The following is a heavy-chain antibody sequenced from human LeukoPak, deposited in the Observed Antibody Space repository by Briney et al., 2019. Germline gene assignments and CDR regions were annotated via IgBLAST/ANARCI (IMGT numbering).Heavy chain of an antibody. D-gene: IGHD3-3*01. J-gene: IGHJ5*02. CDR2: IYYSGST. CDR1: GGPISSSSYY. CDR3: AREAALTYYDFWSGLNWFDP. V-gene: IGHV4-39*02. Sequence: PSETLSLTCTVSGGPISSSSYYWGWIRQPPGKGLEWIGSIYYSGSTYYNPSLKSRVTISVDTSKNQFSLKLSSVTAADTAVYYCAREAALTYYDFWSGLNWFDPWGQGTLVTVSS.